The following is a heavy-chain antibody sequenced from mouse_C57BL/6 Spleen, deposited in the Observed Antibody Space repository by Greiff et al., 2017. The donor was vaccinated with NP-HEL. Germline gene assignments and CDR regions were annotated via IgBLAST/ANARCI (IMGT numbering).Heavy chain of an antibody. V-gene: IGHV1-11*01. CDR2: IYPVSGET. D-gene: IGHD2-5*01. J-gene: IGHJ4*01. CDR1: GYTFTDHI. CDR3: GRGGYSNHYAMDY. Sequence: VQLQQSGAELASPGASVTLSCKASGYTFTDHIMNWVKKRPGQGLEWIGRIYPVSGETNYNPKFMGKATFSVDRSSSTVYMVLNSLTSEDPAVYYCGRGGYSNHYAMDYWGQGTSVTVSS.